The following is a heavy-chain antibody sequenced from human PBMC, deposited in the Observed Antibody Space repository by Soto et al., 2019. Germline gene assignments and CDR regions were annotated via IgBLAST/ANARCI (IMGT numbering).Heavy chain of an antibody. D-gene: IGHD2-2*01. J-gene: IGHJ4*02. CDR1: GFTFSSYA. Sequence: PGGSLRLSCAASGFTFSSYAMSWVRQAPGKGLEWVSAIRGSGGSTYYADSVEGRLTISRDNSKNTLYLQMNSLRAEDTAVYYCAKAGRDQLLCLFDYWGQGTLVTVS. CDR2: IRGSGGST. V-gene: IGHV3-23*01. CDR3: AKAGRDQLLCLFDY.